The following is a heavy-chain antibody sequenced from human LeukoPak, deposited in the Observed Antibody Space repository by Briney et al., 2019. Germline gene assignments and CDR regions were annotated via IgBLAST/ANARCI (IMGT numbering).Heavy chain of an antibody. D-gene: IGHD3-3*01. CDR1: GFTFSSYA. J-gene: IGHJ4*02. Sequence: HPGGSQRLSCAASGFTFSSYAMHWVRQAPGKGLEWVAVISYDGSNKYYADSVKGRFIISRDNSKNTLYLQMNSLRAEDTAVYYCARDLFGRFLEWLFGYWGQGTLVTVSS. V-gene: IGHV3-30-3*01. CDR3: ARDLFGRFLEWLFGY. CDR2: ISYDGSNK.